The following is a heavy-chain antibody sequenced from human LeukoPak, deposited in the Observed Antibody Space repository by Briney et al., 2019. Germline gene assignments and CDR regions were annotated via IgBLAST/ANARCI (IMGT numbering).Heavy chain of an antibody. CDR3: TRLTGPPAAPLPQSFDI. CDR1: GFTFSGSA. D-gene: IGHD2-2*01. V-gene: IGHV3-73*01. J-gene: IGHJ3*02. CDR2: IRSKANSYAT. Sequence: GGSLRLSCAASGFTFSGSAMHWVRQASGKGLEWVGRIRSKANSYATAYAASVKGRFTISRDDSKNTAYLQMNSLKTEDTAVYYCTRLTGPPAAPLPQSFDIWGQGTMVTVSS.